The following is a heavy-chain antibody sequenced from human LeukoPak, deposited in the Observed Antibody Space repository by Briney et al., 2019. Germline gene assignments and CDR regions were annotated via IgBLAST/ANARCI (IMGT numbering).Heavy chain of an antibody. D-gene: IGHD6-6*01. CDR3: ARVGATRCFDF. CDR1: GLTFSSYW. J-gene: IGHJ4*02. V-gene: IGHV3-7*01. CDR2: IKEDRSEK. Sequence: PGGSLRLSCAASGLTFSSYWMTWVRQAPGKGLEWVANIKEDRSEKFYVDSVKGRFTISRDNAKNSVFLQMNSLRGDDTAVYYCARVGATRCFDFWGQGILVTVSS.